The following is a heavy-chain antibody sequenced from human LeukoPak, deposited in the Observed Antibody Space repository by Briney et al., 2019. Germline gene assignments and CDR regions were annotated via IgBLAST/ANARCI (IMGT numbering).Heavy chain of an antibody. CDR1: GYSFTSYR. D-gene: IGHD5-12*01. Sequence: KCGESLKISCKGSGYSFTSYRIGWVRHMPGKGLEWMGIIYPGDSDTRYGPSFQGQVTISADKSISTAYLQGSSLKASDTAMYYCARHHSGYGWFGPWGQGTLVTVSS. CDR3: ARHHSGYGWFGP. J-gene: IGHJ5*02. V-gene: IGHV5-51*01. CDR2: IYPGDSDT.